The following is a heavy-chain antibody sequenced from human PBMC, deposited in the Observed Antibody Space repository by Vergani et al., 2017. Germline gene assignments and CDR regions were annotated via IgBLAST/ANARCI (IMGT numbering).Heavy chain of an antibody. CDR1: GFTFSSYA. D-gene: IGHD3-10*01. J-gene: IGHJ6*02. CDR2: ISGSGGST. Sequence: VQLVESGGGLVQPGGSLRLSCAASGFTFSSYAMSWVRQAPGKGLEWVSAISGSGGSTYYADSVKGRFTISRDNSKNTLYLQMNSLRAEDTAVYYCVHYYGSGSYPYYYYYGMDVWGQGTTVTVSS. V-gene: IGHV3-23*04. CDR3: VHYYGSGSYPYYYYYGMDV.